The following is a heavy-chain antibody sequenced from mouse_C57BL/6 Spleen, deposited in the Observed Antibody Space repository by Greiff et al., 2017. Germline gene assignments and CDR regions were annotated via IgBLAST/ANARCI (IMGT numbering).Heavy chain of an antibody. Sequence: EVQVVESGGGLVQPGGSLKLSCAASGFTFSDYGMAWVRQAPRKGPEWVAFISNLAYSIYYADTVTGRFTISRENAKNTLYLEMSSLRSEDTAMYYCARGYDDGYFDVWGTGTTVTVSS. CDR2: ISNLAYSI. V-gene: IGHV5-15*01. J-gene: IGHJ1*03. CDR1: GFTFSDYG. D-gene: IGHD2-12*01. CDR3: ARGYDDGYFDV.